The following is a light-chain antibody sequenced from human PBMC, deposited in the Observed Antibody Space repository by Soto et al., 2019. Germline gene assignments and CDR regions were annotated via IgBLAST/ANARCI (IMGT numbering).Light chain of an antibody. V-gene: IGLV1-47*01. CDR2: RNS. CDR1: SSNIVTNH. CDR3: AAWDDSLSGWV. Sequence: QSVLTQPPSASGTHGQRVTIYCSGSSSNIVTNHVYWYQHLPGTAPKLLIYRNSLRPSGVPDRFSGSKSGTSASLAISGIRSEDEADYYCAAWDDSLSGWVFGGGTKVTVL. J-gene: IGLJ3*02.